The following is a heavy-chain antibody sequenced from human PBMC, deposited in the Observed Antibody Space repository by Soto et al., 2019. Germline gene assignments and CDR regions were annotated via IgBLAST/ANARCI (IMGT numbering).Heavy chain of an antibody. Sequence: SWVRQAPRKRVEWVVGIRGGDENTLYADSVMGRFPIYRSNSKNTLSLQMNSLRGEDTAVYSCAKEFFFFRAADGIRYW. CDR3: AKEFFFFRAADGIRYW. V-gene: IGHV3-23*01. D-gene: IGHD6-25*01. J-gene: IGHJ2*01. CDR2: IRGGDENT.